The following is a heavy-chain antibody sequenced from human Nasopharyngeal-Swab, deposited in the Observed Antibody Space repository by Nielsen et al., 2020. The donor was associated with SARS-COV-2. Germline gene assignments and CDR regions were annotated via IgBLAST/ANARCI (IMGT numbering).Heavy chain of an antibody. D-gene: IGHD6-6*01. V-gene: IGHV1-46*01. CDR3: ARGGIGAARPPNYYYYGMDV. Sequence: VKVSCKASGYTFTSYYMHWVRQAPGQGLEWMGIINPSGGSTSYAQKFQGRVTMTRDTSTSTVYMELSSLRSEDTAVYYCARGGIGAARPPNYYYYGMDVWGQGTTVTVSS. J-gene: IGHJ6*02. CDR2: INPSGGST. CDR1: GYTFTSYY.